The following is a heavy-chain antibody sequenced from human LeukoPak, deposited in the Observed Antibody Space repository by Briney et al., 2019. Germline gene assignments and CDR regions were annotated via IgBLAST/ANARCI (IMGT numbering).Heavy chain of an antibody. CDR1: VGSIRRYY. Sequence: PSETLSLTCTVSVGSIRRYYWSWMRQPAGKGLECIGRIYTSGSTNYNPSLKSRVTMSVDTSKKQFSLKLSSVTAADTAVYYCAREAPTYYYGADYWGQGTLVTVSS. CDR2: IYTSGST. V-gene: IGHV4-4*07. D-gene: IGHD3-10*01. J-gene: IGHJ4*02. CDR3: AREAPTYYYGADY.